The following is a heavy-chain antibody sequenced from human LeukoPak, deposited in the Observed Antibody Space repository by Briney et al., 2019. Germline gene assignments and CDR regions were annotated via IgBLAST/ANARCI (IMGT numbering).Heavy chain of an antibody. J-gene: IGHJ4*02. CDR1: GGSLSGCI. D-gene: IGHD5-24*01. V-gene: IGHV4-34*01. CDR2: INHSGST. Sequence: SETLSLTCAVYGGSLSGCIWSWIRQPPGKGVEWIGEINHSGSTDYNPFLKSRVTMSVDTSRNQFSLKLNSVTAADAAVYYCVRADGRDGYRGLVDYWGQGTLVTVSA. CDR3: VRADGRDGYRGLVDY.